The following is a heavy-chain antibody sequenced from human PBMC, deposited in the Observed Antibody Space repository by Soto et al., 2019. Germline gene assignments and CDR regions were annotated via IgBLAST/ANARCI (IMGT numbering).Heavy chain of an antibody. J-gene: IGHJ4*02. CDR1: VLSFRIYA. CDR3: ARESEDLTSNFDY. CDR2: ISGCGGST. Sequence: WGSLLLSCAPCVLSFRIYAMGWVRQAPGKGKDWVYAISGCGGSTYYADSVKGRFTISRDNSKNSLYLEMNSLRADDTAVYYCARESEDLTSNFDYWGQGTLVTGSS. V-gene: IGHV3-23*01.